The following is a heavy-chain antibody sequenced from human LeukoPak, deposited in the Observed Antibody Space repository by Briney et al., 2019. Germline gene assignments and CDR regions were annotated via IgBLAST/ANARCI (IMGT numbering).Heavy chain of an antibody. J-gene: IGHJ4*02. CDR2: INPNSGGT. Sequence: GASVKVSCKASGYTFTDYYMHWVRQAPGQGLEWMGWINPNSGGTNYAQKFQGRVTMTRDTSISTAYMELSRLRSDDTAVYYCASRYGSGSPNFDYWGQGTLVTVSS. D-gene: IGHD3-10*01. CDR1: GYTFTDYY. V-gene: IGHV1-2*02. CDR3: ASRYGSGSPNFDY.